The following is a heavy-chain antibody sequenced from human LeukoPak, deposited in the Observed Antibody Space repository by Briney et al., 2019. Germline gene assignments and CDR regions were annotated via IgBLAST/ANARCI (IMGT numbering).Heavy chain of an antibody. V-gene: IGHV3-48*01. J-gene: IGHJ4*02. Sequence: GGSLRLSCAASGFTFSSYSMNWVRQAPGKGLEWVSYISSSSSTIYYADSVKGRFTISRDNAKNSLYLQINSVRAEDTAVYYCSVSLNSWGQGTLVTVSS. CDR2: ISSSSSTI. CDR1: GFTFSSYS. CDR3: SVSLNS.